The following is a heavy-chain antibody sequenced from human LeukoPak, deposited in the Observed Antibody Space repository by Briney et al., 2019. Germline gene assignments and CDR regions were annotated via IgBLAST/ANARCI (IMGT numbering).Heavy chain of an antibody. D-gene: IGHD4-17*01. CDR2: IGTAGDT. V-gene: IGHV3-13*01. Sequence: PGGSLRLSCAASGFTVSSNYMSWVRQAPGKGLEWVSGIGTAGDTYYPDSVKGRFTISRENAKNSLYLQMNSLRAEDTAVYYCARDRPDYGAERFAYWGQGTLVTVSS. CDR3: ARDRPDYGAERFAY. CDR1: GFTVSSNY. J-gene: IGHJ4*02.